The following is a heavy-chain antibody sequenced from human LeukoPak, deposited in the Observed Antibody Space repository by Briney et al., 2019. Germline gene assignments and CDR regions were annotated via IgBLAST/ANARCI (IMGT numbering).Heavy chain of an antibody. Sequence: ASVKVSCKASGYTFTGYYMHWVRQAPGQGLEWMGWINPNSGGTNYAQKFQGRVTMTRDTSISTAYMELSRLRSDDTAVYYCARDFDYGDYRPHYYYYMDVWGKGTTVTVSS. CDR3: ARDFDYGDYRPHYYYYMDV. J-gene: IGHJ6*03. D-gene: IGHD4-17*01. CDR2: INPNSGGT. V-gene: IGHV1-2*02. CDR1: GYTFTGYY.